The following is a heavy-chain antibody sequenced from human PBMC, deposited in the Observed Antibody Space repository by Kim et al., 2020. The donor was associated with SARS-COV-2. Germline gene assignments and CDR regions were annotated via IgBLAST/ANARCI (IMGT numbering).Heavy chain of an antibody. CDR3: AREVTVTPDAFDI. J-gene: IGHJ3*02. V-gene: IGHV3-48*03. D-gene: IGHD2-21*02. CDR1: GFSFSTYE. CDR2: ISGSGRGI. Sequence: GGSLRLSFAASGFSFSTYEMSWVRQAPGKGLEWVSYISGSGRGIHYADSVKGRFTISRDNAKKSLFLQMNSLRAEDTAVYYCAREVTVTPDAFDIWGQGTLVTVSS.